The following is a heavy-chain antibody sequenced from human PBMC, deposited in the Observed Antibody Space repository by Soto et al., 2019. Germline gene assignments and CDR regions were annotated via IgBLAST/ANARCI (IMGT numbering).Heavy chain of an antibody. CDR1: GFTFSSYG. CDR3: ASEPLLWFGESPADYYYYGMDV. CDR2: IWYDGSNK. V-gene: IGHV3-33*01. D-gene: IGHD3-10*01. Sequence: PRGCLRISCAASGFTFSSYGMHGARQAPGKGLEWVAVIWYDGSNKYYADSVKGRFTISRDNSKNTLYLQMNSLRAEDTAVYYCASEPLLWFGESPADYYYYGMDVWGQGTTVTVSS. J-gene: IGHJ6*02.